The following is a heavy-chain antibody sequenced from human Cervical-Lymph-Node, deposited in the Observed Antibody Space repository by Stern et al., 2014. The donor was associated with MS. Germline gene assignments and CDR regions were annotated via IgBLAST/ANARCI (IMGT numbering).Heavy chain of an antibody. J-gene: IGHJ4*02. CDR1: GFSFGTSW. V-gene: IGHV3-7*01. Sequence: EVQLEESGGGLVQPGGSLRLSCVASGFSFGTSWMSWVRQPPGRGLEWVANIRQDGYDKFYADSVKGRFTISRDNARNSLYLQMNSLTVADTAVYYCARDRRAFLDYWGQGTHVAVSS. CDR3: ARDRRAFLDY. CDR2: IRQDGYDK. D-gene: IGHD2/OR15-2a*01.